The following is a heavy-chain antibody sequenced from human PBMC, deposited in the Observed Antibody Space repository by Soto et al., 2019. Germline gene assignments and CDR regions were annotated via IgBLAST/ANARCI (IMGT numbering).Heavy chain of an antibody. V-gene: IGHV3-74*01. J-gene: IGHJ4*02. CDR2: INSDGSST. Sequence: GSLRLSGAGSGFTFSSYWMHWVRQAPGKGLVWVSRINSDGSSTSYADSVKGRFTISRDNAKNTLYLQMNSLRAEDTAVYYCARDAYSSSPDFDYWGQGTLVTVSS. CDR3: ARDAYSSSPDFDY. CDR1: GFTFSSYW. D-gene: IGHD6-6*01.